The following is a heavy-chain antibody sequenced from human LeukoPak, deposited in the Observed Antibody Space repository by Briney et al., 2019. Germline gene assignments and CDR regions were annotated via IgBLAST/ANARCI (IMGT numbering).Heavy chain of an antibody. CDR2: INPSGGST. J-gene: IGHJ4*02. V-gene: IGHV1-46*04. Sequence: GSLKVSCVASRYTFTSYYMRWGRQAPGQGREWMGIINPSGGSTSYAQKLQGRVTMTRDTSTSTVYMELSSLRSEDTAVYCCARAGGVSVIGFDYWGQGTLVTVSS. CDR3: ARAGGVSVIGFDY. D-gene: IGHD1-14*01. CDR1: RYTFTSYY.